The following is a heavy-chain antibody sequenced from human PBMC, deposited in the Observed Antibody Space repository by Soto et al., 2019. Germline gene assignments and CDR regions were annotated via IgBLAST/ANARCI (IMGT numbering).Heavy chain of an antibody. D-gene: IGHD3-3*01. CDR3: ARDRDYDFWSGYQDNWFDP. Sequence: LSLTCTVSGGSISSGDYYWSWIRQPPGKGLEWIGYIYYSGSTYYNPSLKSRVTISVDTSKNQFSLKLSSVTAADTAVYYCARDRDYDFWSGYQDNWFDPWGQGTLVTVSS. J-gene: IGHJ5*02. V-gene: IGHV4-30-4*01. CDR2: IYYSGST. CDR1: GGSISSGDYY.